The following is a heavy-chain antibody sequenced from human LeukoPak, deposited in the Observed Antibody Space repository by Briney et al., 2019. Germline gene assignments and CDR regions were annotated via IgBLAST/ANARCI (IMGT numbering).Heavy chain of an antibody. CDR3: AREYSSGYLDY. CDR1: GGTFSSYA. Sequence: GASVTVSCTASGGTFSSYAISWVRQAPGQGLEWMGRIIPILGIANYAQKFQGRVTITADKSTSTAYMELSSLRSEDTAVYYCAREYSSGYLDYWGQGTLVTVSS. J-gene: IGHJ4*02. D-gene: IGHD3-22*01. CDR2: IIPILGIA. V-gene: IGHV1-69*04.